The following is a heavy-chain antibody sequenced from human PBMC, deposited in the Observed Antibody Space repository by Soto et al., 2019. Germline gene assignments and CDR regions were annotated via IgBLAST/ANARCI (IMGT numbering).Heavy chain of an antibody. CDR3: ASARDQGYCSSTSCYAYYYYGMDV. CDR2: IYYSGST. CDR1: GGSISSGGYY. Sequence: SETLSLTCTVSGGSISSGGYYWSWIRQHPGKGLEWIGYIYYSGSTYYNPSLKSRVTISVDTSKNQFSLELSSVTAADTAVYYCASARDQGYCSSTSCYAYYYYGMDVWGQGTTVTVSS. D-gene: IGHD2-2*01. J-gene: IGHJ6*02. V-gene: IGHV4-31*03.